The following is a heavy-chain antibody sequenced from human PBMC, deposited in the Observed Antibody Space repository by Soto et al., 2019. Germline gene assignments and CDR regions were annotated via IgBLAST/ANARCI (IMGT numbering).Heavy chain of an antibody. CDR3: ARVPTRHYYYYDGMDV. D-gene: IGHD2-2*01. J-gene: IGHJ6*02. CDR1: GGSFSGSY. CDR2: INHSGSI. Sequence: QVQLQQWGAGLLKPSETLSLTCAVYGGSFSGSYWSWIRQPPGTGLEWIGEINHSGSINYNVSLKSRVTISVDTSRNQFSLKLGSVTAADAALYYCARVPTRHYYYYDGMDVWGQGTTVTVSS. V-gene: IGHV4-34*01.